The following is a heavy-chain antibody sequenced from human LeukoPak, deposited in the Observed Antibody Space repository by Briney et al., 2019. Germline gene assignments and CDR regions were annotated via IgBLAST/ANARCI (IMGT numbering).Heavy chain of an antibody. D-gene: IGHD1-26*01. J-gene: IGHJ4*02. CDR3: AREGAGATHDY. CDR1: GASITSGVHY. V-gene: IGHV4-31*03. CDR2: IYYSGST. Sequence: SQTLSLTCTVSGASITSGVHYWSWIRQHPGKGPEWIGHIYYSGSTNYNPSLKSRVTMSVDTSKNHFSLKLSSVTAADTAVYYCAREGAGATHDYWGQGTLVTVSS.